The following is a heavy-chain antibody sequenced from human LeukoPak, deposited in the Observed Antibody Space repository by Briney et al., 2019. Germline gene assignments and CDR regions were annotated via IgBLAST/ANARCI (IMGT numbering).Heavy chain of an antibody. CDR3: ARAGYYGSGID. D-gene: IGHD3-10*01. CDR1: AFTFSNNY. CDR2: VDSSGNT. Sequence: PGGSLRLSCAASAFTFSNNYMSWVRQAPGRGLEWVSVVDSSGNTYYSDSVKGRFTISRDNSKNTVYLQMNSLRAEDTAVYYCARAGYYGSGIDWGQGTLVTVSS. V-gene: IGHV3-66*01. J-gene: IGHJ4*02.